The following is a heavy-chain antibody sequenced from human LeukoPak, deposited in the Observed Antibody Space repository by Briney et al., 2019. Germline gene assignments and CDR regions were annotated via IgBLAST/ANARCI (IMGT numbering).Heavy chain of an antibody. D-gene: IGHD4-17*01. Sequence: SETLSLTCTVSGGSISSSSYYWGWIRQPPGKGLVWIGSIYYSGSTYYNPSLKSRVTISVDTSKNQFSLKLSSVTAADTAVYYCARLGDYFRYYFDYWGQGTLVTVSS. CDR2: IYYSGST. CDR1: GGSISSSSYY. V-gene: IGHV4-39*01. CDR3: ARLGDYFRYYFDY. J-gene: IGHJ4*02.